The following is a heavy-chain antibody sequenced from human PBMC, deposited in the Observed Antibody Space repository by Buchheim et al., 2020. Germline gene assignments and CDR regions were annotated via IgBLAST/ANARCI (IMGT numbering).Heavy chain of an antibody. CDR1: GGSISSSNW. Sequence: QVQLQESGPGLVKPSGTLSLTCAVSGGSISSSNWWSWVRQPPGKGLEWIGEIYNRGSTKYNPSLKSRVTISVEKSKNQFSSKLSSVTAADTAVYYCARDSYYYGMDVWGQGTT. V-gene: IGHV4-4*02. CDR3: ARDSYYYGMDV. J-gene: IGHJ6*02. CDR2: IYNRGST.